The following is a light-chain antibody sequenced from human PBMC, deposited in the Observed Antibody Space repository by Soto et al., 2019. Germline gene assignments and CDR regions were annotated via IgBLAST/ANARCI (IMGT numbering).Light chain of an antibody. J-gene: IGKJ3*01. Sequence: EIVLTQSPATLSLSPGERATLSCRASQSVSSYLAWYQQKPGQAPRLLIYDASNRATGIPARFSGSGSGTGVPPTISSLEPEDFAVYYCQQRSNWPPGFTFGPGSKVDIK. CDR2: DAS. CDR1: QSVSSY. V-gene: IGKV3-11*01. CDR3: QQRSNWPPGFT.